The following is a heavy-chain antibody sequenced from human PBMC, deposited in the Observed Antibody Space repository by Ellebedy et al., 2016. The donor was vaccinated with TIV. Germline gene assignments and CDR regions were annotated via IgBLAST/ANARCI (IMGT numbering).Heavy chain of an antibody. V-gene: IGHV3-48*03. CDR1: GFTFSSYE. D-gene: IGHD2-15*01. CDR2: ISSSGSTI. Sequence: PGGSLRLSCAASGFTFSSYEMNWVRQAPGKGLEWVSYISSSGSTIYYADSVKGRFTISRDNAKNSLYLQMNSLKAEDTAVYYCARVVVVVAATPPWFDPWGQGTLVTVSS. CDR3: ARVVVVVAATPPWFDP. J-gene: IGHJ5*02.